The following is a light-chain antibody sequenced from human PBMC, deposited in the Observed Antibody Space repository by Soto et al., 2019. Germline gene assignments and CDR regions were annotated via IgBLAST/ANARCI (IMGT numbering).Light chain of an antibody. V-gene: IGKV3-15*01. CDR2: GAS. CDR1: QRISSN. CDR3: QHYNNWPPWT. J-gene: IGKJ1*01. Sequence: EVVRTQSPATLSVSPGERATLSCRASQRISSNLAWYQQRPGQAPRLLIYGASTRAPGIPARFSGSGSETEFTLTISSLQSEDFAVYYCQHYNNWPPWTFGQGTKVDIK.